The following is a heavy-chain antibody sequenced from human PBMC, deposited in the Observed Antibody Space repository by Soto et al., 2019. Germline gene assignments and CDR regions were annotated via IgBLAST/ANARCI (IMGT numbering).Heavy chain of an antibody. D-gene: IGHD3-22*01. Sequence: QVQLVQSGAEVKKPGASVKVSCKASGYTFTGYFMHWVRQAPGQGLEWMGWINPNSGGTNYAQKFQAWVTMTRDTSISTAYMELSRLRSDDTAVYYCARVASNYYDRSGYYFDNWGQGTLVTVSS. J-gene: IGHJ4*02. CDR2: INPNSGGT. CDR1: GYTFTGYF. V-gene: IGHV1-2*04. CDR3: ARVASNYYDRSGYYFDN.